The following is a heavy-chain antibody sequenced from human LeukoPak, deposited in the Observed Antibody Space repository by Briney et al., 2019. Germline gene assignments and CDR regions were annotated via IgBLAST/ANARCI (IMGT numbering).Heavy chain of an antibody. CDR1: GFTFSGFS. Sequence: GGSLRLSCAASGFTFSGFSMSWVRQAPGKGLEWVSAISGSGGSTYYADSVKGRFTISRDNSKNTLYLQMNSLRAEDTAVYYCAKGSSGWQFYAFDIWGQGTMVTVSS. D-gene: IGHD6-19*01. CDR3: AKGSSGWQFYAFDI. J-gene: IGHJ3*02. V-gene: IGHV3-23*01. CDR2: ISGSGGST.